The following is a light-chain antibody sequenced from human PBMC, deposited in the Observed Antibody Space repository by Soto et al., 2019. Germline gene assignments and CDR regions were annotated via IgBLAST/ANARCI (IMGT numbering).Light chain of an antibody. J-gene: IGKJ5*01. CDR2: AAS. V-gene: IGKV1-27*01. CDR1: QGIRNF. Sequence: DIQMTQSPSSLSASVGDRVTITCRASQGIRNFLAWYQQKPGKVPKLLISAASTLESGVPTRFSGSGSGTDFALIINSRQPEGVVPYYCQKYSSFLPFGQGTRLEIK. CDR3: QKYSSFLP.